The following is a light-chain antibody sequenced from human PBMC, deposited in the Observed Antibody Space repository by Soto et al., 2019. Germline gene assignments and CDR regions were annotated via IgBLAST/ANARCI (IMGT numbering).Light chain of an antibody. Sequence: DIVMTQSPDSLAVSLGERATINCKSSQTVLYSSNNKNYLAWYQQKPGQPPKLLIYWASTRESGVPDRFSGSRSGTDFTLTISTLQAEDVEVYYCQQYYSTQWTFGQGTKVEIK. CDR1: QTVLYSSNNKNY. CDR2: WAS. CDR3: QQYYSTQWT. V-gene: IGKV4-1*01. J-gene: IGKJ1*01.